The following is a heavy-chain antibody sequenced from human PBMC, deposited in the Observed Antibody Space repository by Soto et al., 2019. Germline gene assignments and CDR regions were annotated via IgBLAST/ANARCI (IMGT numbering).Heavy chain of an antibody. J-gene: IGHJ4*02. CDR1: GGSISSYY. CDR3: ARGGVGIDN. CDR2: IYTSGNT. V-gene: IGHV4-4*07. Sequence: QVHLPESGPELVKPSETLSLTCTVSGGSISSYYWNWIRRPTGKGLEWIGRIYTSGNTNYNPALKSPVTRSVDTSKNQFSLKLSSVTAADTAVYYCARGGVGIDNWGQGPLVTVSS. D-gene: IGHD3-10*01.